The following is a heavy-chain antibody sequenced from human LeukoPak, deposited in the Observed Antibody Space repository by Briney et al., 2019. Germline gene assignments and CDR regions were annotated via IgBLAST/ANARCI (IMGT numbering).Heavy chain of an antibody. D-gene: IGHD3-22*01. CDR1: GFTFSSYA. CDR3: AKSVDYYDSSGYYFD. Sequence: PGGSLRLSCVASGFTFSSYAMSWVRQAPGKGLEWVSAISGSGGSTYYADSVKGRFTISRDNSKNTLYLQMNSLRAEDTAVYYCAKSVDYYDSSGYYFDWGHGTLVTVSS. CDR2: ISGSGGST. J-gene: IGHJ4*01. V-gene: IGHV3-23*01.